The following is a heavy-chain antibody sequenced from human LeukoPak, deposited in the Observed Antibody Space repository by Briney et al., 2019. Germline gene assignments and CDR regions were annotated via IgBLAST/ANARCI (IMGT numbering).Heavy chain of an antibody. Sequence: ASLKVSCKASGYSFSNYPIHWVRQAPGQGLEWMGWINTDNGNTKSSQQFQGRVTITRDTSASTAYMELSSLRSEDTAVYYCARDLVSIIFTYWGASGCGYWGQGTLVTVSS. CDR2: INTDNGNT. D-gene: IGHD3-16*01. V-gene: IGHV1-3*04. J-gene: IGHJ4*02. CDR1: GYSFSNYP. CDR3: ARDLVSIIFTYWGASGCGY.